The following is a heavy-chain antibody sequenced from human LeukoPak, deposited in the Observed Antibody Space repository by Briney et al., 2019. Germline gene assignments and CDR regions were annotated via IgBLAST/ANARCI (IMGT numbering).Heavy chain of an antibody. Sequence: GGSLRLSCTASGFTSSNAWMTWVRQVPGKGLEWVSSISSSGKYVYYGDSVKGRFTLSRDDAKNELYLQMNSLRAEDTALYYCARDRYGSSVGGMDVWGQGTTVTVSS. CDR3: ARDRYGSSVGGMDV. CDR1: GFTSSNAW. V-gene: IGHV3-21*06. J-gene: IGHJ6*02. D-gene: IGHD6-6*01. CDR2: ISSSGKYV.